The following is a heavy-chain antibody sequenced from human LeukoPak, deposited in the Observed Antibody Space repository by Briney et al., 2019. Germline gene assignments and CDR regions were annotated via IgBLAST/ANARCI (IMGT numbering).Heavy chain of an antibody. CDR1: GFTFSSYA. V-gene: IGHV3-23*01. Sequence: GGSLRLSCAASGFTFSSYAMSWVRQAPGKGLEWVSAISGSGGSKYYADSVKGRFTISRDNSKNTLYLQMNSLRAEDTAVYYCAKDRYSSGWYLTAYFDYWGQGTLVTVSS. D-gene: IGHD6-19*01. CDR2: ISGSGGSK. CDR3: AKDRYSSGWYLTAYFDY. J-gene: IGHJ4*02.